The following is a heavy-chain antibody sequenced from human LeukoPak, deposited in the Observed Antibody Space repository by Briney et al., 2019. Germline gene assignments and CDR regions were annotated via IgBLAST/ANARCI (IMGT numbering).Heavy chain of an antibody. CDR2: ISAYNGNT. V-gene: IGHV1-18*01. Sequence: ASVKVSCKASGGTFSSYAISWVRQAPGQGLEWMGWISAYNGNTNYAQKLQGRVTMTTDTSTSTAYMELRSLRSDDTAVYYCARRGHDYGDYVGNWFDPWGQGTLVTVSS. J-gene: IGHJ5*02. CDR1: GGTFSSYA. D-gene: IGHD4-17*01. CDR3: ARRGHDYGDYVGNWFDP.